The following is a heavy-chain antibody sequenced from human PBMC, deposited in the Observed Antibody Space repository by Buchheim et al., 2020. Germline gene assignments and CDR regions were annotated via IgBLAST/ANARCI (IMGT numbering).Heavy chain of an antibody. D-gene: IGHD6-19*01. Sequence: QVQLQESGPGLVKPSQTLSLTCTVPGGSISSGGYYWSWIRQHPGKGLEWIGYIYYSGRTYYNPSLKSRVTISVDTSKNHFSLKLSSVTAADTAVYYCARNHGYSSGWGRYCYYYGMDVWGQGTT. J-gene: IGHJ6*02. CDR3: ARNHGYSSGWGRYCYYYGMDV. CDR2: IYYSGRT. CDR1: GGSISSGGYY. V-gene: IGHV4-31*03.